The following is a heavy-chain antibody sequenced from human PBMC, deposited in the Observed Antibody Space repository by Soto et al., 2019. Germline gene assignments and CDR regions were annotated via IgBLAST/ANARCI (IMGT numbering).Heavy chain of an antibody. J-gene: IGHJ4*02. D-gene: IGHD3-22*01. CDR3: AKTMIGTYYFDY. V-gene: IGHV3-30*18. Sequence: QVQLVESGGGVVQPGRSLRLSCAASGFTFSSYGMHWVRQAPGKGLEWVAVISYDGSNKYYADSVKGRFTISRDNSKNTLYLQMNSLRAEDTAVYYCAKTMIGTYYFDYWGQGTLVTVSS. CDR1: GFTFSSYG. CDR2: ISYDGSNK.